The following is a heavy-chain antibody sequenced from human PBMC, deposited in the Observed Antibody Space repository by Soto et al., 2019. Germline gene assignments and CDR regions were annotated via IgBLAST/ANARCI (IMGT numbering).Heavy chain of an antibody. CDR1: GGSFSGYY. CDR2: INHSGRT. CDR3: ARGTPAITIFGVGNYYYMDV. D-gene: IGHD3-3*01. Sequence: QVQLQQWGAGLLKPSETLSLTCAVYGGSFSGYYWSWIRQPPGKGLEWIGEINHSGRTNYNPSLKSRVTISVDPSKNQFSLQLSSVTAADTAVYYCARGTPAITIFGVGNYYYMDVWGKGTTVTVSS. J-gene: IGHJ6*03. V-gene: IGHV4-34*01.